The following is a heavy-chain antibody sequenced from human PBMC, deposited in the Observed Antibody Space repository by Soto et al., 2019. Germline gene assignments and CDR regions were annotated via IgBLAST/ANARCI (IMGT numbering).Heavy chain of an antibody. V-gene: IGHV3-49*04. J-gene: IGHJ4*02. Sequence: PGGSLRLSCTASGFNFADYAVHWVRQVPGKGLEWVSFIRAKAHGGTTDYAASVKGRLTISRDDSKSIAYLQMNSLKTEDTALYYCTRAYSSSPLDYWGQGARVTVSS. CDR2: IRAKAHGGTT. CDR1: GFNFADYA. D-gene: IGHD6-13*01. CDR3: TRAYSSSPLDY.